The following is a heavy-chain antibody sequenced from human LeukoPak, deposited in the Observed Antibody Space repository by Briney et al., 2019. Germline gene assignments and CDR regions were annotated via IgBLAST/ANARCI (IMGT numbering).Heavy chain of an antibody. V-gene: IGHV4-59*01. Sequence: SETLSLTCTVSGGSISSDYWSWIRQPPGKGLEWIGYIYYSGSTNYNPSLKSRVTIAVDTAKNQFSLKLSSVTAADTAVYYCARKVGATLFYYWGQGTLVTVSS. J-gene: IGHJ4*02. CDR3: ARKVGATLFYY. CDR2: IYYSGST. CDR1: GGSISSDY. D-gene: IGHD1-26*01.